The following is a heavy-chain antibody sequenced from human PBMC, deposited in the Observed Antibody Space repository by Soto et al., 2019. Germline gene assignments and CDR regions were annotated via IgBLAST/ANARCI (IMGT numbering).Heavy chain of an antibody. CDR2: ISSSSSYI. CDR1: GFTFSSYS. D-gene: IGHD6-13*01. V-gene: IGHV3-21*01. J-gene: IGHJ4*02. Sequence: GGSLRLSCAASGFTFSSYSMNWVRQAPGKGLEWVSSISSSSSYIYYADSVKGRFTISRDNAKNSLYLQMNSLRAEDTAVYYCARVEPYSSSWLPQYLNDYWGQGTLVTVSS. CDR3: ARVEPYSSSWLPQYLNDY.